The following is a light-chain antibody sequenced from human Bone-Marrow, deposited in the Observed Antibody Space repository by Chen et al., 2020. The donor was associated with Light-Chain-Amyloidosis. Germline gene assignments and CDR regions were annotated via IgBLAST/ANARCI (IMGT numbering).Light chain of an antibody. CDR2: RDT. J-gene: IGLJ2*01. Sequence: SYELTQPLPVSVSPVQPARITCSGDDLPTKYAYWYQQKPGQAPVLVIHRDTERPSGISERFSGSSSGTTATLTISGVQAEDEADYHCQSADSSGTYEVIFGGGTKLTVL. CDR3: QSADSSGTYEVI. V-gene: IGLV3-25*03. CDR1: DLPTKY.